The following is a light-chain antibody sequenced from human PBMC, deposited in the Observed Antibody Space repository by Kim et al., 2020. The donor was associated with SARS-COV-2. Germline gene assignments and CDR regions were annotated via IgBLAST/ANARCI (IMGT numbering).Light chain of an antibody. Sequence: SYELTQPPSVSVSPGQTASITCSGDKLGDKYACWYQQKPGQSPVLVIYQDTKRPSGIPERFSGSNPGNTATLTISGTQAMDEADYYCQAWDSSTSGGVFG. CDR2: QDT. CDR3: QAWDSSTSGGV. V-gene: IGLV3-1*01. CDR1: KLGDKY. J-gene: IGLJ2*01.